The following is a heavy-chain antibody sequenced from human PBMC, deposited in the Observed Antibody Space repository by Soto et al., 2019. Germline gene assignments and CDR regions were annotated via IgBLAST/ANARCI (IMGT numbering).Heavy chain of an antibody. CDR3: AKGRGGSGSLTPRVDF. Sequence: EVQLLDSGGGLVQPGGSLRLSCAASGFTFNNYAMTWVRQAPGKGLEWVSAISGGGDTTSYADSVKGRFTVSRDGSKNPLYRQMCSLRAEDTALYYRAKGRGGSGSLTPRVDFWGQGTLVTVSS. V-gene: IGHV3-23*01. CDR2: ISGGGDTT. J-gene: IGHJ4*02. D-gene: IGHD3-10*01. CDR1: GFTFNNYA.